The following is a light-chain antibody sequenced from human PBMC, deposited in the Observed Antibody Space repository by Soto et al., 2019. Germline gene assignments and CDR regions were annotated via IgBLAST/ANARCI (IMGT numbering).Light chain of an antibody. J-gene: IGKJ4*01. Sequence: EIVMTQSPATLSVSPGEGATLSCRASESVSNYLAWYQQKPGQAPRLLIYATSTRATGVPARFSGSRSGTDFTLTISILEPEDFAIYYCQQRSNWPLTFGGGTKGDIK. CDR3: QQRSNWPLT. CDR2: ATS. V-gene: IGKV3-11*01. CDR1: ESVSNY.